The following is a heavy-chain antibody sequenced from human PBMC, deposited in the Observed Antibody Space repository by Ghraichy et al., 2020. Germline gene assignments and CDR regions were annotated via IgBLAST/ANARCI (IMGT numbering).Heavy chain of an antibody. CDR3: TRGHCPSCSGRDYYYHGMDV. V-gene: IGHV3-30*04. Sequence: GGSLRLSCAASGFTFGSYAMHWVRQAPGKGLEWVAVVPYHGDNENYADSLKGRFTISRDNSKNTLSLLVHSLRAEDTAVYYCTRGHCPSCSGRDYYYHGMDVWGQGTTVTVSS. CDR1: GFTFGSYA. CDR2: VPYHGDNE. J-gene: IGHJ6*02. D-gene: IGHD2-2*01.